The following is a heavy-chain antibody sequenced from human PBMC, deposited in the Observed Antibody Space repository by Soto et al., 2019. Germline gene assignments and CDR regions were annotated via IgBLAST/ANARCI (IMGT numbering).Heavy chain of an antibody. CDR1: GLTFSSYG. V-gene: IGHV3-33*08. Sequence: GGSLRLSCAASGLTFSSYGMHWVRQAPGKGLEWVAVIWYDGSNKYYADSVKGRFTISRDNSKNTLYLQMNSLRAEDTAVYFCASAIAVAGLIDFWGQGTLVPVSS. D-gene: IGHD6-19*01. J-gene: IGHJ4*02. CDR2: IWYDGSNK. CDR3: ASAIAVAGLIDF.